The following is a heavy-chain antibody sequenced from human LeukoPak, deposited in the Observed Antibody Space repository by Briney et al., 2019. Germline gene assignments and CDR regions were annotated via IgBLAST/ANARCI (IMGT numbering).Heavy chain of an antibody. CDR2: ISAYNGNT. D-gene: IGHD3-22*01. V-gene: IGHV1-18*01. J-gene: IGHJ4*02. CDR1: GYTFTSYG. Sequence: ASVKVSCKASGYTFTSYGISWVRQAPGQGLEWMGWISAYNGNTNYAQKLQGRVTMTTDTSTSTAYMELRSLRSDDTAVYYCARDPPPYYYDSSGRLDYWGQGTLVTVSS. CDR3: ARDPPPYYYDSSGRLDY.